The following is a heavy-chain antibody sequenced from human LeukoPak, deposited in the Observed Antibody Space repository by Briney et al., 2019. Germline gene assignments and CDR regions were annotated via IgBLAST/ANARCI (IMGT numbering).Heavy chain of an antibody. CDR1: GGTFSNYA. Sequence: ASVKVSCKASGGTFSNYAISWVRQAPGQGLEWMGWISAYNGNTNYAQKLQGRVTMTTDTSTSTAYMELRSLRSDDTAVYYCARHGGSPPRYYYYMDVWGKGTTVTISS. CDR2: ISAYNGNT. J-gene: IGHJ6*03. CDR3: ARHGGSPPRYYYYMDV. V-gene: IGHV1-18*01. D-gene: IGHD2-15*01.